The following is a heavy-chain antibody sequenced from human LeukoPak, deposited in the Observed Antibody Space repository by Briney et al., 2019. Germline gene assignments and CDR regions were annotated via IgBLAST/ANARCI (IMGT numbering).Heavy chain of an antibody. CDR1: GGSISSYY. CDR3: ASSGSSWYPYYFDY. V-gene: IGHV4-59*08. D-gene: IGHD6-13*01. Sequence: SETLSLTCTVSGGSISSYYWSWIRQPPGKGLEWIGYIYYSGSTNYNPSLKSRVTVSVDTSKNQFSLKLSSVTAADTAVYYCASSGSSWYPYYFDYWGQGTLVTVSS. J-gene: IGHJ4*02. CDR2: IYYSGST.